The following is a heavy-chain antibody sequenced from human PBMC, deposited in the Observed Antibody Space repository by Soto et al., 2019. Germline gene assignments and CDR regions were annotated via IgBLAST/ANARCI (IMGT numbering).Heavy chain of an antibody. D-gene: IGHD3-10*01. CDR1: GGSICSYY. CDR2: IYYSGST. Sequence: PSETMSLTRPVSGGSICSYYWSWIRQPPGKGLEWIGYIYYSGSTNYNPSLKSRVTISVDTSKNQFSLKLSSVTAADTAVYYCARGPARFTMVRGVPYYTDVWGKGTTVTVSS. CDR3: ARGPARFTMVRGVPYYTDV. J-gene: IGHJ6*03. V-gene: IGHV4-59*01.